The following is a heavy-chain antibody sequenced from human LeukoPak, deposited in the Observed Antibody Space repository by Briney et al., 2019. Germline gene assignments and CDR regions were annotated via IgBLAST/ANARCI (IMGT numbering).Heavy chain of an antibody. D-gene: IGHD1-26*01. Sequence: GGSLRLSCAASEFTFSSYSMNWVRQAPGKGLEWVSHITASGTAMFYADSVKGRFTISRDNAKNSLYLQMNSLRDEDTAVYYCASSGSYRFDYWGQGTLVTVSS. V-gene: IGHV3-48*02. J-gene: IGHJ4*02. CDR2: ITASGTAM. CDR1: EFTFSSYS. CDR3: ASSGSYRFDY.